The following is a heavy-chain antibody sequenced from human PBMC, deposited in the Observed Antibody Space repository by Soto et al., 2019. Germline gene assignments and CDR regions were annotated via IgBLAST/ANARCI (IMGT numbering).Heavy chain of an antibody. CDR3: VKDGSSGWPYFDDMDV. D-gene: IGHD6-19*01. V-gene: IGHV3-30*18. CDR1: GFTFSSYG. J-gene: IGHJ6*02. CDR2: ILYDGSKK. Sequence: PVGSLRLSCAASGFTFSSYGMHWVRQAPGKGLEWVAVILYDGSKKYYADSVKGRFTISRDNSKNTLHLQMSSLRAEDTALYYCVKDGSSGWPYFDDMDVWGQGTTVTVSS.